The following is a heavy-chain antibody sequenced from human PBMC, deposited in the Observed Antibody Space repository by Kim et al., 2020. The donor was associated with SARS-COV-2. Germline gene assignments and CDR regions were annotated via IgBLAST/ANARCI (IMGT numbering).Heavy chain of an antibody. CDR1: GGSFSGYY. CDR2: INHSGST. J-gene: IGHJ4*02. D-gene: IGHD3-22*01. CDR3: ARAGSRYYSSYYFDY. V-gene: IGHV4-34*01. Sequence: SETLSLTCAVYGGSFSGYYWSWIRQPPGKGLEWIGEINHSGSTNYNPSLKSRVTISVDTSKNQVSLKLSSVTAADTAVYYCARAGSRYYSSYYFDYWGQGTLVTVSS.